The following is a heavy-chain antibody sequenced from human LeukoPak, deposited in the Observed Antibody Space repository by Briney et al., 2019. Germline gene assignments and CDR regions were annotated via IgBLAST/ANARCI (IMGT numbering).Heavy chain of an antibody. CDR3: ATYPFRGATHYFDY. D-gene: IGHD3-10*01. V-gene: IGHV4-59*01. Sequence: SETLSLTCTVSGVSISSYYWSWIRQPAGKGLEWIAYMYYSGSTNYNPSLKSRITISLDTSKNQFSLKLSSVTAADTAVYYCATYPFRGATHYFDYWGQGILVTVSS. CDR2: MYYSGST. CDR1: GVSISSYY. J-gene: IGHJ4*02.